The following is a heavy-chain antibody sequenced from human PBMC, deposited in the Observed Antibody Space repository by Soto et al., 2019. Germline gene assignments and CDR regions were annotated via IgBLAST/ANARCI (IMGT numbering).Heavy chain of an antibody. Sequence: QVQLVQSGAEVKKPGSSVKVSCKASGGTFSSYAISWVRQAPGQGLEWMGGIIPIFGTANYAQKFQGRVTITADESTSTAYMELSSLRSEDTAVYYCAREDYGGNSGSYYYYGMDVWDQGTTVTVSS. CDR1: GGTFSSYA. V-gene: IGHV1-69*12. CDR2: IIPIFGTA. D-gene: IGHD4-17*01. J-gene: IGHJ6*02. CDR3: AREDYGGNSGSYYYYGMDV.